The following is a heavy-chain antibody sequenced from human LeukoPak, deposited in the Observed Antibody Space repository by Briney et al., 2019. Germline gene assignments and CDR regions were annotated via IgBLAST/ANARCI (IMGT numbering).Heavy chain of an antibody. CDR1: GFTFSSYA. CDR3: ARDRGGDWFDP. CDR2: ISYDGSNK. D-gene: IGHD3-10*01. J-gene: IGHJ5*02. Sequence: GGSLRLSCAASGFTFSSYAMHWVRQAPGKGLEWVAVISYDGSNKYYADPVKGRFTISRDNSKNTLYLQMNSLRAEDTAVYYCARDRGGDWFDPWGQGTLVTVSS. V-gene: IGHV3-30-3*01.